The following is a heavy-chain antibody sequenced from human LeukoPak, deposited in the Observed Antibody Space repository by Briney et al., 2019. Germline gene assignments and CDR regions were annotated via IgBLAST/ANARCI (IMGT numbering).Heavy chain of an antibody. CDR2: IWYDGSNK. V-gene: IGHV3-33*01. D-gene: IGHD2-15*01. Sequence: GGSLRLSCAASGFTFSSYGMHWVRQAPGKGLEWVAVIWYDGSNKYYADSVKGRFTISRDNSKNTLYLLMNSLRAEDTAVYYCARGGAVVVVAATGDFDYWGQGTLVTVSS. CDR1: GFTFSSYG. CDR3: ARGGAVVVVAATGDFDY. J-gene: IGHJ4*02.